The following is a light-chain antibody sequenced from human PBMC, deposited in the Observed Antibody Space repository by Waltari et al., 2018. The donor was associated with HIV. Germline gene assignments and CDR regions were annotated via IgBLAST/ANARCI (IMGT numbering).Light chain of an antibody. CDR2: EVR. CDR3: QLWDRSTGV. V-gene: IGLV2-14*01. CDR1: SSDVGGYHF. J-gene: IGLJ3*02. Sequence: QSALTRPASVSGSPGQSITISCTGTSSDVGGYHFFSWFQHHPGKAPKVMIYEVRNRPSAVSNRFSGAQAGNTADLTISRAQAGDEADYHCQLWDRSTGVFGGGTKLTVL.